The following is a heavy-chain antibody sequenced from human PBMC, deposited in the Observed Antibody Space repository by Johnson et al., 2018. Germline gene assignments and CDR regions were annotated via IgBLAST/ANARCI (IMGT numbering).Heavy chain of an antibody. CDR3: TRLGYPYDYYMDV. Sequence: VQLVESGGGLVQPGRSLRLSCTASGFTFGDYRMSWFRQAPGKGLEWVGLVRSTAYGGTTEYAASVKVRFTISRDDSKSIAYLQMNSLKTEDTAVYYCTRLGYPYDYYMDVWGKGTTVTVSS. V-gene: IGHV3-49*03. CDR1: GFTFGDYR. CDR2: VRSTAYGGTT. J-gene: IGHJ6*03. D-gene: IGHD2-15*01.